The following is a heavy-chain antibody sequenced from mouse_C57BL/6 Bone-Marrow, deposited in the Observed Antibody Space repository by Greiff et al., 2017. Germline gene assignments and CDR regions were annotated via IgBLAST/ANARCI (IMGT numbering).Heavy chain of an antibody. CDR2: IYPGSGST. V-gene: IGHV1-55*01. D-gene: IGHD2-3*01. CDR3: ARGEVYDGYYNYYAMDY. Sequence: VKLQQPGAELVKPGASVKMSCKASGYTFTSYWITWVKQRPGQGLEWIGDIYPGSGSTNYNEKFKSKATLTVDTSSSTAYMQLSSLTSEDSAVYYCARGEVYDGYYNYYAMDYWGQGTSVTVSS. CDR1: GYTFTSYW. J-gene: IGHJ4*01.